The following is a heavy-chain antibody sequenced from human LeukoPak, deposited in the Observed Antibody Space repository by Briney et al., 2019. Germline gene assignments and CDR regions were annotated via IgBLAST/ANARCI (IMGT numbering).Heavy chain of an antibody. Sequence: SETLSLTCSVSGGSINDYYWSWIRQPPGKGLEWIGYIYYSGSTNYNPSLKSRVTISVDTSKNQFSLKLSSVTAADTAVYYCARARGSSGWLIDYWGQGTLVTVSS. CDR1: GGSINDYY. CDR3: ARARGSSGWLIDY. D-gene: IGHD6-19*01. J-gene: IGHJ4*02. V-gene: IGHV4-59*01. CDR2: IYYSGST.